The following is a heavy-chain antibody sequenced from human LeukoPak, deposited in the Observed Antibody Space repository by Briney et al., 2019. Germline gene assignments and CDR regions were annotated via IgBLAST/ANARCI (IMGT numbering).Heavy chain of an antibody. CDR2: IWYDGSNQ. CDR3: ARDLSSSWSPGV. CDR1: GFTFSNYG. J-gene: IGHJ3*01. D-gene: IGHD6-13*01. Sequence: GGSLRLSCITSGFTFSNYGFHWVRQAAGKGLEWTAAIWYDGSNQYYPVSVKGRFTISRDNSKNTIYLQMNSLRIEDTAMYYCARDLSSSWSPGVWGQGTMVSVSS. V-gene: IGHV3-33*01.